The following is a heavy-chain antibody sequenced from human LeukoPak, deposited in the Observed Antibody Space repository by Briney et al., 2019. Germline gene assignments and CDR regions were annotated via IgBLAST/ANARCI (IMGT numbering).Heavy chain of an antibody. J-gene: IGHJ4*02. CDR2: ISTSGSP. CDR1: GDSISSYY. V-gene: IGHV4-4*07. CDR3: ARAWQWLPLDY. Sequence: SETLSLTCTVSGDSISSYYWSWLRQPAGKGMEWIGRISTSGSPNYNPALKSRVTMSVDASKNQFSLKLSSVTAADTAVYYCARAWQWLPLDYWGQGTLVTVSS. D-gene: IGHD6-19*01.